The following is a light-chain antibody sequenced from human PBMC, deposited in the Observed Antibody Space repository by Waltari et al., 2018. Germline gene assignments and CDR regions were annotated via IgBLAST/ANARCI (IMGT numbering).Light chain of an antibody. CDR2: GAS. V-gene: IGKV3-15*01. CDR3: QQYNDWPYT. CDR1: QSVLTN. Sequence: EIVMTQSPVTLSVSPGERAALSCRSSQSVLTNLAWYPQRPCQTPRLLIYGASTRAAEIPARFSGSGSGTEFTLTISSLQSEDFAVYYCQQYNDWPYTFGQGTKLEI. J-gene: IGKJ2*01.